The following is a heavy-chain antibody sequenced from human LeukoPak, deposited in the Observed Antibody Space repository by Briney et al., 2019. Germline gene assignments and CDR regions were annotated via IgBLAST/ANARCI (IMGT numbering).Heavy chain of an antibody. CDR3: AREGTEYSSVQSYHYYMDV. Sequence: PSETLSLTCTVSGGSISSHYWSWIRQPPGKGLEWIGYIYYSGSTNYNPSLKSRVTISVDTSKNQFSLKLSSVTAADTAVYYCAREGTEYSSVQSYHYYMDVWGKGTTVTVSS. CDR2: IYYSGST. D-gene: IGHD6-6*01. J-gene: IGHJ6*03. V-gene: IGHV4-59*11. CDR1: GGSISSHY.